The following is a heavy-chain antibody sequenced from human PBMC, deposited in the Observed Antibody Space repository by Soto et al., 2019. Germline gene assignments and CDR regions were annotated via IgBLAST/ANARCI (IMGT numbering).Heavy chain of an antibody. CDR3: VKDWSGEKCPCMDA. J-gene: IGHJ6*02. CDR1: GFTFWNYA. CDR2: ISRNGDRT. D-gene: IGHD3-3*01. Sequence: GGSLRLSCEASGFTFWNYAMTWVRQAPGKGPEWVSSISRNGDRTYYVDSVKGRFIISRDNSENTLFLQMDSLRAEDAAIYYCVKDWSGEKCPCMDAWGQGTTVTVSS. V-gene: IGHV3-23*01.